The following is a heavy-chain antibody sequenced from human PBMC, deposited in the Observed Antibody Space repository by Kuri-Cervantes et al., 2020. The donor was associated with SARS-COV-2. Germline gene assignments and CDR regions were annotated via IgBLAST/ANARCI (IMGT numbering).Heavy chain of an antibody. CDR2: ISAYNGNT. Sequence: ASVKVSCKASGYTLTSYGISWVRQAPGQGLEWMGWISAYNGNTNYAQKLQGRVTMTTDTSTSTAYMELRSLRSDDTAVYYCARDVWGYCSSTSCYPEVAFDIWGQGTMVTVSS. V-gene: IGHV1-18*01. CDR3: ARDVWGYCSSTSCYPEVAFDI. J-gene: IGHJ3*02. CDR1: GYTLTSYG. D-gene: IGHD2-2*01.